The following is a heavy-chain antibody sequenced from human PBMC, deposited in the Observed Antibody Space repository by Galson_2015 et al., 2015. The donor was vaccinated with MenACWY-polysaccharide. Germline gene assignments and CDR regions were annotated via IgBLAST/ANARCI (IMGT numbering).Heavy chain of an antibody. D-gene: IGHD2/OR15-2a*01. Sequence: SLRLSCAASGFTFSSSWMHWVRHAPGKGLVWVSRILSDGSNKYYADSVKGQFTIYRDNSMNTLYLQMNSLKSDDTAVYYCARTYCSRTTCYGMDVWGQGTTVTVSS. CDR3: ARTYCSRTTCYGMDV. CDR1: GFTFSSSW. V-gene: IGHV3-30*19. J-gene: IGHJ6*02. CDR2: ILSDGSNK.